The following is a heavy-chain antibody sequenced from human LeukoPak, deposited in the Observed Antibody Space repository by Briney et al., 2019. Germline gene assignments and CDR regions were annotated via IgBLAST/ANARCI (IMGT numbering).Heavy chain of an antibody. Sequence: GGSLRLSCAVSGFTFSTYGMHWVRQAPGKGLVWVSRINSDGSRTTYADSVKGRFTISRDNAKNTLYLQMNSLRAEDTAVYYCARDGYSSSFYFDYWGQGTLVTVSS. D-gene: IGHD6-6*01. CDR2: INSDGSRT. CDR1: GFTFSTYG. CDR3: ARDGYSSSFYFDY. J-gene: IGHJ4*02. V-gene: IGHV3-74*01.